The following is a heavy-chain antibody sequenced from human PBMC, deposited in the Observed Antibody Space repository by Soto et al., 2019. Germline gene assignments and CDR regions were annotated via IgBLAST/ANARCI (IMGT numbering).Heavy chain of an antibody. V-gene: IGHV3-73*02. CDR2: IRSKADSYAT. Sequence: EVPLVESGGGLVQPGGSLKLSCVVSGFSFSGSAMHWVRQASGKGLEWVGRIRSKADSYATSYGASVKGRFTISRDDSKNTAYLQMNSLKTEDTAVYYCISGPTPNDYWGQGTLVTVST. J-gene: IGHJ4*02. CDR1: GFSFSGSA. CDR3: ISGPTPNDY.